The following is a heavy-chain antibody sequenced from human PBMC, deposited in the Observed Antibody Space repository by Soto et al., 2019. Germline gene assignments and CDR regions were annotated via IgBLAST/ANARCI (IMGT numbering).Heavy chain of an antibody. CDR1: GYIFTTYW. J-gene: IGHJ3*02. CDR2: IYPGDSDT. CDR3: PRYITMIVVAGAFDI. D-gene: IGHD3-22*01. Sequence: PGESLKISCKGSGYIFTTYWIAWVRQMPGKGLEWMGIIYPGDSDTRYSPSFQGQVTISADKSINTAYLQWSSLKASDTAMYYCPRYITMIVVAGAFDIWGQGTMVTVS. V-gene: IGHV5-51*01.